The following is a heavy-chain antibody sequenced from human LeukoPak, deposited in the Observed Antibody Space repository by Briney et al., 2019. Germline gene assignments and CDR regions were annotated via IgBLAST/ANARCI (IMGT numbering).Heavy chain of an antibody. CDR2: IIPIFGTA. CDR3: ARDRVTYSTSSGVDY. CDR1: GGTFSSYA. V-gene: IGHV1-69*05. J-gene: IGHJ4*02. D-gene: IGHD6-6*01. Sequence: GSSVKVSCKASGGTFSSYAISWVRQAPGQGLEWMGGIIPIFGTANYAQKFQGRVTITTDESTSTAYMELSSLRSEDTAVYYCARDRVTYSTSSGVDYWGQGTLVTVSS.